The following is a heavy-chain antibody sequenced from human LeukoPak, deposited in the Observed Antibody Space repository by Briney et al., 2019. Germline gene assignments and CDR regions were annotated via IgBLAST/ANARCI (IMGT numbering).Heavy chain of an antibody. D-gene: IGHD3-22*01. CDR1: GYTFTSYD. J-gene: IGHJ4*02. V-gene: IGHV1-8*01. Sequence: ASVKVSCKASGYTFTSYDINWVRQATGQGLEWMGWMNPNSGNTGYAQKFQGRVTMAGNTSISTAYMELSSLRSEDTAVYYCARGLGLSDYYDSSGYYPFDYWGQGTLVTVSS. CDR3: ARGLGLSDYYDSSGYYPFDY. CDR2: MNPNSGNT.